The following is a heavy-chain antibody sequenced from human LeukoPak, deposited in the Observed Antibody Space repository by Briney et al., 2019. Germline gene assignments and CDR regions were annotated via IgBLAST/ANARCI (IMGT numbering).Heavy chain of an antibody. CDR2: IYHNGVK. CDR1: GYSISSGYY. Sequence: TTSETLSLTCTVSGYSISSGYYWGWIRQPPGKGLEWIGSIYHNGVKFYNPSLRSRISTSVDTSRNQFSLRLSSVTAADTAVYYCGRSYHDDAWAAFDIWGQGTVVTTSS. J-gene: IGHJ3*02. CDR3: GRSYHDDAWAAFDI. V-gene: IGHV4-38-2*02. D-gene: IGHD3-16*01.